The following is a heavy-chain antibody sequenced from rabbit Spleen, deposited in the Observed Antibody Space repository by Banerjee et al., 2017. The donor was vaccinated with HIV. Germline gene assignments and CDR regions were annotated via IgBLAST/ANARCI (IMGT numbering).Heavy chain of an antibody. CDR2: IYADRSGST. J-gene: IGHJ6*01. CDR1: GFSFSSSYY. D-gene: IGHD8-1*01. V-gene: IGHV1S40*01. CDR3: ARDTGSSFSSYGMDL. Sequence: QSLEESGGDLVKPEGSLTLTCTASGFSFSSSYYMCWVRQAPGKGLECIACIYADRSGSTYYASWAKGRFTISRTSSTTVTLEMTSLTVADTATYFCARDTGSSFSSYGMDLWGPGTLVTVS.